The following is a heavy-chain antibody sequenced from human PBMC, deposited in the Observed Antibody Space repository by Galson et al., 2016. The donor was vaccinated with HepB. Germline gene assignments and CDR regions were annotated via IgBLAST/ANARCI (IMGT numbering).Heavy chain of an antibody. Sequence: SLRLSCAASGFTLSSNAMAWVRQAPGKGLEWVSAIGGSDDRTDYADSVKGRFSISRDSSKNTLYLQMNSLRVEDTAVYYCARGFRLGDLSSPRERDAFDMWGQGTMVTVSS. CDR3: ARGFRLGDLSSPRERDAFDM. D-gene: IGHD3-16*02. CDR1: GFTLSSNA. J-gene: IGHJ3*02. V-gene: IGHV3-23*01. CDR2: IGGSDDRT.